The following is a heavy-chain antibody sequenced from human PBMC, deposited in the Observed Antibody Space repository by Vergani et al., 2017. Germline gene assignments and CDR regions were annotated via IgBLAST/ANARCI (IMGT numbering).Heavy chain of an antibody. V-gene: IGHV3-48*01. D-gene: IGHD4-23*01. CDR1: GFTFGVSN. CDR2: ISGSSRTI. CDR3: AREITGNVMAS. J-gene: IGHJ5*02. Sequence: EVRLVESGGGLLQPGTSLRLSCSAPGFTFGVSNMNWVRQPPGKGLVWVSSISGSSRTIFYADSVKGRFTFSRDNAKNSLFLQMSSLRVEDTAVYYCAREITGNVMASWGQGTLVTVSS.